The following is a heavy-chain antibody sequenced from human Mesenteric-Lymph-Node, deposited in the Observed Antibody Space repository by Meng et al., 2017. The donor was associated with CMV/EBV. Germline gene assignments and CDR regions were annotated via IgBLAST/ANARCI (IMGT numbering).Heavy chain of an antibody. V-gene: IGHV3-30*02. CDR2: IRYDGSNK. Sequence: GESLKISCAASGFTFSSYGMHWVRQTPGKGLEWVAFIRYDGSNKYYADSVKGRFTISRDNSIDTLYPQMNSLRAEDTAVYSCAKEVYSSSWAIDYWGQGTLVTVSS. CDR1: GFTFSSYG. J-gene: IGHJ4*02. CDR3: AKEVYSSSWAIDY. D-gene: IGHD6-13*01.